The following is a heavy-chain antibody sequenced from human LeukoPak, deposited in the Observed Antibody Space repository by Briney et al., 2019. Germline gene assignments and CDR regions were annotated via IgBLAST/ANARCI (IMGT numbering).Heavy chain of an antibody. V-gene: IGHV3-30*18. J-gene: IGHJ4*02. CDR2: ISYDGSNK. Sequence: GRSLRLSCAASGFTFSSYGMHWVRQAPGKGLEWVAVISYDGSNKYYADSVKGRFTISRDNSKNTLYLQMNSLRAEDTAVYYCAKDGSLDYWGQGILVTVSS. D-gene: IGHD2-15*01. CDR1: GFTFSSYG. CDR3: AKDGSLDY.